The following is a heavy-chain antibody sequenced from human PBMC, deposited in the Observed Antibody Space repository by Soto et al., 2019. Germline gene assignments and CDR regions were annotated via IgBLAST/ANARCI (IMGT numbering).Heavy chain of an antibody. CDR2: IWFDGSDK. CDR1: GFTFSSYG. V-gene: IGHV3-33*01. J-gene: IGHJ3*02. CDR3: ARLYCSASSCYSVGAFYI. Sequence: GGSLRLSCAASGFTFSSYGMHWVRQAPGKGLEWVALIWFDGSDKYYTESVKGRFTISRDNSKSTLYLQMNSLRAEDTAVYYCARLYCSASSCYSVGAFYIRGQGTRVTVS. D-gene: IGHD2-15*01.